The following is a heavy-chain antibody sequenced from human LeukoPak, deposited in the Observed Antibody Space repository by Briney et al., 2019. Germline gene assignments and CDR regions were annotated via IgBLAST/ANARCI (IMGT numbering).Heavy chain of an antibody. CDR2: IYHSGST. V-gene: IGHV4-34*01. J-gene: IGHJ5*02. D-gene: IGHD4-23*01. CDR1: GGSFSAYY. CDR3: ARGGGPSNWFDP. Sequence: PSETLSLTCAVYGGSFSAYYWSWIRQPPGKGLEWIGSIYHSGSTYYNPSLKSRVTISVDTSKNQFSLRLSSVTAADTAVYYCARGGGPSNWFDPWGQGTLVTVSS.